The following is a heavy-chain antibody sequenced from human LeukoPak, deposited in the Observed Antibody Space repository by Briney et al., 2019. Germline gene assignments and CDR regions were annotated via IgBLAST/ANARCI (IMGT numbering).Heavy chain of an antibody. CDR3: ARERRNIAARAFFDY. CDR1: GGSISSYY. Sequence: PSETLSLTCTVSGGSISSYYWSWIRQPPGKGLEWIGYIYYSGSTNYNPSLKSRVTISVDTSKNQFSLKLSSVTAADTAVYYCARERRNIAARAFFDYWGQGTLVTVSS. CDR2: IYYSGST. V-gene: IGHV4-59*01. J-gene: IGHJ4*02. D-gene: IGHD6-6*01.